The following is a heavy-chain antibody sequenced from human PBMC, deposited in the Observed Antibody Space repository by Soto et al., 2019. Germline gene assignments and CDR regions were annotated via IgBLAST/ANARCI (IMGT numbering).Heavy chain of an antibody. J-gene: IGHJ5*02. CDR3: ARDSSYCSSGSCSINWFDP. Sequence: SETLSLTCIVSGRSIIRYYWSWIRQPPGKGLEWIGYIYFSRSTNYNPSLKSRVTIAEGTTKNQFSLKLSSVTAADTAVYYCARDSSYCSSGSCSINWFDPWGQGTLVTVSS. V-gene: IGHV4-59*01. CDR2: IYFSRST. CDR1: GRSIIRYY. D-gene: IGHD2-15*01.